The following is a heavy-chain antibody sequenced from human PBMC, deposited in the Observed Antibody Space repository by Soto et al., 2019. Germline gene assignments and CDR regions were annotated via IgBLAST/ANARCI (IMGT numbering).Heavy chain of an antibody. V-gene: IGHV4-39*01. D-gene: IGHD2-2*02. CDR1: GGPISSNSYY. CDR2: IYYSGNT. J-gene: IGHJ4*02. Sequence: SETLSLTCTVSGGPISSNSYYWGWIRQPPGKGLEWIGSIYYSGNTYYNTSLKRRVTISVDTSKNQFSLKLSSVTAADTAVYYCASSFTVPAAIGYWGQGTLVTVSS. CDR3: ASSFTVPAAIGY.